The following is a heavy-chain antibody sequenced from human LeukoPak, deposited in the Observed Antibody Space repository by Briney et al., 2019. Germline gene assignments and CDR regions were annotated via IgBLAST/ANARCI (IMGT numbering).Heavy chain of an antibody. CDR2: IYTGDSDT. CDR1: GYSFTSYW. Sequence: GESLKISCKGSGYSFTSYWIGWVRQMPGKGLEWMGIIYTGDSDTRYSPSFQGQVTISADKSISTAYLQWSSLKASDTAMYYCAISSGWYEDAFDIWGQGTMVTVSS. D-gene: IGHD6-19*01. J-gene: IGHJ3*02. CDR3: AISSGWYEDAFDI. V-gene: IGHV5-51*01.